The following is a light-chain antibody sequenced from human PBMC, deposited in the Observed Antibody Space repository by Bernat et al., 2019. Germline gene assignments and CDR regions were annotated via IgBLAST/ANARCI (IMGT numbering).Light chain of an antibody. CDR1: SNDVGGYIY. V-gene: IGLV2-8*01. Sequence: QSALTQPPSASGSPGQSVTVSCTGTSNDVGGYIYVSWYQHHPGKAPKLIIYEVNKRPSGVPDRFSGSKSGHTASLTISGLQADDEADYYCCSYAGNSFVFGTGTKVTVL. J-gene: IGLJ1*01. CDR2: EVN. CDR3: CSYAGNSFV.